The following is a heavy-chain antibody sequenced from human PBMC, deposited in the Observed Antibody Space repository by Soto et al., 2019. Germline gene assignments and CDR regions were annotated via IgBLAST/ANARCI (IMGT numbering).Heavy chain of an antibody. CDR2: IYYSGST. J-gene: IGHJ4*02. V-gene: IGHV4-31*03. CDR3: ARGSYGDYVPYYFDY. CDR1: AGSISSGGYY. Sequence: QVQLQESGPGMVKPSQTLSLTCTVSAGSISSGGYYWSWIRQHPGKGLEWIGYIYYSGSTYYNPSLKSRVTISVDTSKNQFSLKLSSVTAADTAVYYCARGSYGDYVPYYFDYWGQGTLVTVSS. D-gene: IGHD4-17*01.